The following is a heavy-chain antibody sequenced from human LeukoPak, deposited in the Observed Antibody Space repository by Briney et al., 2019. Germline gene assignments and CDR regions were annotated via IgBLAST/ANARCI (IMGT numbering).Heavy chain of an antibody. J-gene: IGHJ4*02. V-gene: IGHV4-34*01. CDR3: ARAPYYYDSSGYGY. CDR2: INHSGST. Sequence: SETLSLTCAVYGGSFSGYYWSWIRQPPGKGLEWIGEINHSGSTNYNPPLRSRVTISVDTSKNQFSLKLSSVTAADTAVYCCARAPYYYDSSGYGYWGQGTLVTVSS. CDR1: GGSFSGYY. D-gene: IGHD3-22*01.